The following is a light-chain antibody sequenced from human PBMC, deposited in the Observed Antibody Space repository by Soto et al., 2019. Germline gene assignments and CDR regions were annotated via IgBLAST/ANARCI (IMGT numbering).Light chain of an antibody. V-gene: IGLV2-14*03. Sequence: QSALTQPASVSGSPGQSITISCSGTSIDVGGTNHVSWYLQHPGEAPKLIMYDVSNRPSGVSDRFFGSKADNTATLTVSGLQAEDEGDYYCCLSTSFSTYVFGTGTKLTVL. CDR2: DVS. CDR1: SIDVGGTNH. CDR3: CLSTSFSTYV. J-gene: IGLJ1*01.